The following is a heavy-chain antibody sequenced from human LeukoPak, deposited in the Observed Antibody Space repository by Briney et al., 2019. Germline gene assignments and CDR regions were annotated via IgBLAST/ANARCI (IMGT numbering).Heavy chain of an antibody. J-gene: IGHJ6*03. Sequence: PSETLSLTCAVYGGSFSGYYWSWIRQPPGKGLERIGEINHSGSTNCNPSLKSRVTISVDTSKNQFSLKLSSVTAADTAVYYCARWVVAADYFYYMDVWGKGTTVTVSS. V-gene: IGHV4-34*01. CDR3: ARWVVAADYFYYMDV. CDR1: GGSFSGYY. CDR2: INHSGST. D-gene: IGHD2-15*01.